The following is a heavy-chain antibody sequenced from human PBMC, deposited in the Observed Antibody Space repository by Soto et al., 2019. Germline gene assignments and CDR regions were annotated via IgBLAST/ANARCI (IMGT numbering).Heavy chain of an antibody. CDR1: GGSISSGDYY. D-gene: IGHD3-22*01. CDR2: IYYSGST. CDR3: ARDGEAYYYDSSGYPQIYFDY. V-gene: IGHV4-30-4*01. Sequence: SETLSLTCTVSGGSISSGDYYWSWIRQPPGKGLEWIGYIYYSGSTYYNPSLKSRITISVDTSKNQFSLKLSSVTAADTAVYYCARDGEAYYYDSSGYPQIYFDYWGQGTLVTVSS. J-gene: IGHJ4*02.